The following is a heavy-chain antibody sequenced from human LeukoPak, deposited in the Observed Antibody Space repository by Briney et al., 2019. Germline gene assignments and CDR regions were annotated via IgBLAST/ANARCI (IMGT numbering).Heavy chain of an antibody. CDR3: AGVATGYFQH. CDR1: GGTFSSYS. J-gene: IGHJ1*01. V-gene: IGHV1-69*06. Sequence: SVKVSCKASGGTFSSYSISWVRQAPGQGLEWMGGIIPIFGTANYAQKFQGRVTITADKSTSTAYMELSSLRSEDTAVYYCAGVATGYFQHWGQGTLVTVSS. CDR2: IIPIFGTA. D-gene: IGHD5-12*01.